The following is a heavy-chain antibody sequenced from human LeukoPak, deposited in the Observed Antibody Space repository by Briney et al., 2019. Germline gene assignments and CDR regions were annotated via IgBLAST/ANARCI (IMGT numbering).Heavy chain of an antibody. J-gene: IGHJ4*02. CDR1: GFTFSSYW. Sequence: GGSLRLSCAASGFTFSSYWMNWVRQAPGKGLEWVATIKEDGSEKYYVDSVKGRFTISRDNAKNSLYLQLNSMRAEDTAVYYCARRGSYLDYWGQGTLVTVSS. CDR3: ARRGSYLDY. D-gene: IGHD1-26*01. V-gene: IGHV3-7*01. CDR2: IKEDGSEK.